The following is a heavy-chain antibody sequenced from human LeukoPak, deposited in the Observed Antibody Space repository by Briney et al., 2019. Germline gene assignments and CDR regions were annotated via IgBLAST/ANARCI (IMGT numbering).Heavy chain of an antibody. CDR1: GYSFTNNW. CDR3: ARRAGRAPQDFDY. J-gene: IGHJ4*02. V-gene: IGHV5-51*01. CDR2: IYPGDSDT. Sequence: GESLKISCKGSGYSFTNNWIAWVRQIPGKGLEWMGIIYPGDSDTRYSPSFQGQVTISADKSIGTAYLQWSSLKAADTAMYYCARRAGRAPQDFDYWGQGTLVTVSS.